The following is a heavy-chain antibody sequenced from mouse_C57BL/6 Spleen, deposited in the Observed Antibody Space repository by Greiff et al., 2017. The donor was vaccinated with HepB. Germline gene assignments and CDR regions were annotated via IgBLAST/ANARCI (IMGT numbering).Heavy chain of an antibody. CDR1: GYTFTDYN. Sequence: EVQLQQSGPELVKPGASVKIPCKASGYTFTDYNMDWVKQSHGKSLEWIGDINPNNGGTIYNQKFKGKATLTVDKSSSTAYMELRSLTSEDTAVYYCARTDYYGRSYPFAYWGQGTLVTVSA. D-gene: IGHD1-1*01. CDR3: ARTDYYGRSYPFAY. V-gene: IGHV1-18*01. CDR2: INPNNGGT. J-gene: IGHJ3*01.